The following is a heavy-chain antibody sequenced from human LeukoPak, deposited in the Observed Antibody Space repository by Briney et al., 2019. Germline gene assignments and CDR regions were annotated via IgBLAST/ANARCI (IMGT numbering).Heavy chain of an antibody. CDR3: ARPGTYYYDSSGYLPFDY. D-gene: IGHD3-22*01. V-gene: IGHV3-7*01. Sequence: PGGSLRLSCAASGFSFSSYWMSWVRQAPGKGLEWVANIKQDGSEKYYVDSVKGRFTISRDNAKNSLYLQMNSLRAEDTAVYYCARPGTYYYDSSGYLPFDYWGQGTLVTVSS. CDR1: GFSFSSYW. J-gene: IGHJ4*02. CDR2: IKQDGSEK.